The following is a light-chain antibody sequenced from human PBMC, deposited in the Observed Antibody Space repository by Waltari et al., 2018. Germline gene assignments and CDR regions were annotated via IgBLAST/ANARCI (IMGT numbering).Light chain of an antibody. J-gene: IGKJ1*01. CDR2: KAS. CDR3: QEYGRSSGT. Sequence: DIPMTQSPSTLSASVGDRVTIICRANQKLRNWVAWYQQKPGKAPQLLIYKASTLQKGVPSRFSGICSGAEFTLAISSLQPDDFANYYCQEYGRSSGTVGQGTKVDIK. CDR1: QKLRNW. V-gene: IGKV1-5*03.